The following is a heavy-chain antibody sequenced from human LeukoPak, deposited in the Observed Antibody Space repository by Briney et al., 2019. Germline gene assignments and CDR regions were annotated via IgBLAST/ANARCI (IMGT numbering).Heavy chain of an antibody. Sequence: GGSLRLSCAASGFTFNNYNMNWVRQAPGKGLEWISYISSSGRTTNYADSVKGRFTISRDNAKNSLYLQMNSLKDGDTAVYYCATSGTYRFDYWGQGTLVTVSS. CDR2: ISSSGRTT. D-gene: IGHD1-26*01. V-gene: IGHV3-48*02. J-gene: IGHJ4*02. CDR3: ATSGTYRFDY. CDR1: GFTFNNYN.